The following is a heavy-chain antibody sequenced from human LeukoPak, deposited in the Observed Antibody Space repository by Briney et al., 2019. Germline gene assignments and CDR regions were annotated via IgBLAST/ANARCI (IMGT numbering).Heavy chain of an antibody. J-gene: IGHJ5*02. CDR1: GYTFTSYD. V-gene: IGHV1-8*01. CDR2: MNPNRADT. Sequence: GAPQKGSCKTSGYTFTSYDIHWVRQATGHGLEWMGRMNPNRADTDYAQKDQGRVTMARYTTIGTAYMGLSSLRSEDAALYYCVRSCPRYIPFAGTGGGSWGQGTLVTVSS. CDR3: VRSCPRYIPFAGTGGGS. D-gene: IGHD3-16*01.